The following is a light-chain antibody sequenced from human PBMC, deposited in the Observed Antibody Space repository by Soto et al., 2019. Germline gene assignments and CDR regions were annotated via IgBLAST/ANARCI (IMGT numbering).Light chain of an antibody. CDR1: HSISSW. CDR2: DAS. J-gene: IGKJ1*01. V-gene: IGKV1-5*01. Sequence: DIQMTQSPSTLSASVGDRVMITCRASHSISSWLAWYQQKPGKAPKLLIYDASSLESGVPSRFSGSGSGTEFTLPISSLQHDDFATSYCQQYNSYSPCTFGQGTKLDIK. CDR3: QQYNSYSPCT.